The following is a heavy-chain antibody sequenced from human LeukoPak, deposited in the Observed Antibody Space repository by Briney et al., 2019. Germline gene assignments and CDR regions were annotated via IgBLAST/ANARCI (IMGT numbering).Heavy chain of an antibody. Sequence: ASVKVSCKASGNTFTSYGINWVRQAPGQGLEWMGWIIGYNGNTNYAQKIQGGVTMTTDTSTSTAYMELRSLRSDDTAVYYCARYDSSGYYPGSDYWGQGTLVTVSS. V-gene: IGHV1-18*01. CDR3: ARYDSSGYYPGSDY. CDR1: GNTFTSYG. D-gene: IGHD3-22*01. CDR2: IIGYNGNT. J-gene: IGHJ4*02.